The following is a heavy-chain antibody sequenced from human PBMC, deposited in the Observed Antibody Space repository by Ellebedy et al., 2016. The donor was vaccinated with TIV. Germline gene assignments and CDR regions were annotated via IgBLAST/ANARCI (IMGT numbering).Heavy chain of an antibody. D-gene: IGHD4-23*01. CDR1: GFTFSSYA. V-gene: IGHV3-23*01. Sequence: GESLKISXAASGFTFSSYAMSWVRQAPGKGLEWVSAISGSGGSTYYADSVKGRFTISRGNSKNTLYLQMNSLRAEDTAVYYCARGTAGDYGGNLEFDYWGQGTLVTVSS. CDR2: ISGSGGST. CDR3: ARGTAGDYGGNLEFDY. J-gene: IGHJ4*02.